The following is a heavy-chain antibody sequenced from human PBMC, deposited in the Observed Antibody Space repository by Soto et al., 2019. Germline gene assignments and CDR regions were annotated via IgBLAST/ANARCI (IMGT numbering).Heavy chain of an antibody. Sequence: SETLSLTCTVSGGSISSYYWSCIRQPPGKGLEWIGYIYYSGSTNYNPSLKSRVTISVDKSKNQFSLKLSSVTAADTAVYYCARSDFDRVDYWGQGTLVTVSS. J-gene: IGHJ4*02. V-gene: IGHV4-59*01. CDR3: ARSDFDRVDY. CDR2: IYYSGST. D-gene: IGHD3-9*01. CDR1: GGSISSYY.